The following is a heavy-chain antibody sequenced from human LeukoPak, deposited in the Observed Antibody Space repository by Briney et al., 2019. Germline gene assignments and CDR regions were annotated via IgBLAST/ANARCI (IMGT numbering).Heavy chain of an antibody. CDR2: IYYSGST. Sequence: PGGSLRLSCAASGFTFSSYAMSWIRQPPGKGLEWIGTIYYSGSTYYNPSLKSRVTMSLHTSKNQFSLKLTSVTAADTAVYYCAREGDWYSRSWNPFDFWGQGTLVTVSS. CDR1: GFTFSSYA. D-gene: IGHD6-13*01. CDR3: AREGDWYSRSWNPFDF. V-gene: IGHV4-39*07. J-gene: IGHJ4*02.